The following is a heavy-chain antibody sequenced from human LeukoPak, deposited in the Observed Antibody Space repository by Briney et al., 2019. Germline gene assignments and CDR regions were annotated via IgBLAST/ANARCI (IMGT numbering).Heavy chain of an antibody. V-gene: IGHV1-18*01. J-gene: IGHJ4*02. CDR1: GYTFTSYG. CDR3: ARGDYCSGVSCYSGDY. D-gene: IGHD2-15*01. CDR2: ISAYNGNT. Sequence: ASVKVSCKASGYTFTSYGISWVRQAPGQGLEWMGWISAYNGNTNYAQKLQGRVTMTTDTSTSTAYMELRSLRSDDTAVYYCARGDYCSGVSCYSGDYWGQGTLVTVSS.